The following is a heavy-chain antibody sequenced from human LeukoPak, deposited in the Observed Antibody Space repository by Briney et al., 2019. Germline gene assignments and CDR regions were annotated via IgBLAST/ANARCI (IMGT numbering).Heavy chain of an antibody. V-gene: IGHV4-34*01. J-gene: IGHJ4*02. D-gene: IGHD3-10*01. CDR2: INHSGST. Sequence: SETLSLTCAVYGGSFSGYYWSWIRQPPGKGLEWIGEINHSGSTNYNPSLKSRVTISVDTSKNQFSLKLSSVTAADTAVYYCASEPSSGGFGASDYWGQGTLVTVSS. CDR1: GGSFSGYY. CDR3: ASEPSSGGFGASDY.